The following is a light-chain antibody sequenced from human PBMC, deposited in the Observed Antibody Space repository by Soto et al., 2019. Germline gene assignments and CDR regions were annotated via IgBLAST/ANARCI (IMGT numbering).Light chain of an antibody. Sequence: SSELTQPPSVSVAPGQTARITCGGNNIGSKSVHWYQQKPGQAPVLVVYDVSDRPSGIPERFSGSNSGNTATLTISRVEAGDEADYYCQVWDSSSDHPGVFGGGTKLTVL. J-gene: IGLJ3*02. V-gene: IGLV3-21*02. CDR2: DVS. CDR1: NIGSKS. CDR3: QVWDSSSDHPGV.